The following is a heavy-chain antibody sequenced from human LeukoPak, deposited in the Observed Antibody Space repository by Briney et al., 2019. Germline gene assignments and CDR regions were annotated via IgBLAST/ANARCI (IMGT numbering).Heavy chain of an antibody. D-gene: IGHD3-10*01. CDR3: ARAYYGSGIFDY. CDR2: INPNSGGT. V-gene: IGHV1-2*02. CDR1: GYTFTGYY. Sequence: ASVKVSCKASGYTFTGYYMHWIRQAPGHGLEWMAWINPNSGGTNSAQKLQGRVTMTTDTSTSTAYMELRSLRSDDTAVYYCARAYYGSGIFDYWGQGTLVTVSS. J-gene: IGHJ4*02.